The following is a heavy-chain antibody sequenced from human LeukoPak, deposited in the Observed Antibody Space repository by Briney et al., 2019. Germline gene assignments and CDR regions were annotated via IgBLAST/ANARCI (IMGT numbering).Heavy chain of an antibody. Sequence: PSETLSLTCTVSDGSITSYYWSWIRQPPGKGLEWIGYIYYGENTNYNPSLKSRVTISVDTSKKQFSLKLTSVTAADTAVYYCARDDFWSGYYNYWGQGTLVTVSS. J-gene: IGHJ4*02. V-gene: IGHV4-59*12. CDR1: DGSITSYY. CDR3: ARDDFWSGYYNY. D-gene: IGHD3-3*01. CDR2: IYYGENT.